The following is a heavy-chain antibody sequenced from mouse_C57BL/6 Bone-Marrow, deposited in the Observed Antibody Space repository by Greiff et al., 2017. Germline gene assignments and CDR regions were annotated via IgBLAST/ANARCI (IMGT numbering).Heavy chain of an antibody. CDR3: ARHNYGSSYAYYYAMHN. D-gene: IGHD1-1*01. CDR2: ISNGGGST. V-gene: IGHV5-12*01. CDR1: GFTFSDYY. J-gene: IGHJ4*01. Sequence: EVQVVESGGGLVQPGGSLKLSCAASGFTFSDYYMYWVRQTPEKRLEWVAYISNGGGSTYYPDTVKGRFTISRDNAKNTLYLQMSRLKSEDTAMYYCARHNYGSSYAYYYAMHNWGQGTSVTVSS.